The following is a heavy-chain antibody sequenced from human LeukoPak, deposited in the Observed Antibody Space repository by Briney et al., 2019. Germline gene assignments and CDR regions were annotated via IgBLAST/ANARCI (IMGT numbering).Heavy chain of an antibody. J-gene: IGHJ6*02. CDR3: ARGPLMEIQLWVRENYYGMDV. Sequence: SETLSLTCTVAGGSINIYYWSWIRQPPGKGLEWIGYIYYSGSTNYNPSLKSRVTISVDTSKNLFSLKLSSVTAADTAVYYCARGPLMEIQLWVRENYYGMDVWGQGTTVTVSS. V-gene: IGHV4-59*01. CDR1: GGSINIYY. CDR2: IYYSGST. D-gene: IGHD5-18*01.